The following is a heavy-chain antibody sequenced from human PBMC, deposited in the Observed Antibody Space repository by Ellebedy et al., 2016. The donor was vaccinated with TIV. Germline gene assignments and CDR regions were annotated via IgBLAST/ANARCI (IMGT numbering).Heavy chain of an antibody. J-gene: IGHJ4*02. CDR1: GFTFDDYW. CDR2: IKQDGSEA. CDR3: VRAGEWHSTGTGFY. D-gene: IGHD3-16*01. Sequence: GESLKISCAASGFTFDDYWMSWGRQAPGKGLEWVANIKQDGSEAYYVDSVKGRFTITRDNAKNSLYLQMSNLRAEDTAVFYCVRAGEWHSTGTGFYWGQGTRVTVST. V-gene: IGHV3-7*03.